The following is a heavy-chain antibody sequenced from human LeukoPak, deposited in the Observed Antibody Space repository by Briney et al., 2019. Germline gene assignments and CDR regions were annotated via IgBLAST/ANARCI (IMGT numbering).Heavy chain of an antibody. CDR2: VNKDGSEK. D-gene: IGHD1/OR15-1a*01. CDR1: GFILSNHW. J-gene: IGHJ6*02. CDR3: ARNNDMDV. V-gene: IGHV3-7*03. Sequence: GSSLRLSCAASGFILSNHWMTWVRQAPGKGPEWVANVNKDGSEKYYVDSVKGRFTISRDTAKNSLYLQMNNLRAEDTALYYCARNNDMDVWGQGTTVTVSS.